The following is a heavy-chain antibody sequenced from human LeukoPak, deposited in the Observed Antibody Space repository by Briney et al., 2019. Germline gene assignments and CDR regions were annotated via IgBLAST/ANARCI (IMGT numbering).Heavy chain of an antibody. J-gene: IGHJ4*02. CDR2: ITGSGGST. V-gene: IGHV3-23*01. D-gene: IGHD4-17*01. CDR1: GFTFKNYG. CDR3: AKGTALTSFFDY. Sequence: GGSLRLSCAASGFTFKNYGMTWVRQASGKGLEWVSIITGSGGSTYYADSVKGRFTISRDNSKNMLYLQMSSLRTEDSAVYYCAKGTALTSFFDYWGQGTLVTVSS.